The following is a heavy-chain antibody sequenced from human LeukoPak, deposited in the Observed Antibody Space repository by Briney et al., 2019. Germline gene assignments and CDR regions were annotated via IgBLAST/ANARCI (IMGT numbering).Heavy chain of an antibody. D-gene: IGHD3-22*01. J-gene: IGHJ3*02. CDR1: GGTFSSYA. Sequence: ASVKVSCKASGGTFSSYAISWVRQAPGQGLEWMGGIIPIFGTANYAQKFQGRVTITADESTSTAYMELSSLRSEDTAVYYCARDRGLYYYDSSGYYDTDAFDIWGQGTMVTVSS. V-gene: IGHV1-69*13. CDR2: IIPIFGTA. CDR3: ARDRGLYYYDSSGYYDTDAFDI.